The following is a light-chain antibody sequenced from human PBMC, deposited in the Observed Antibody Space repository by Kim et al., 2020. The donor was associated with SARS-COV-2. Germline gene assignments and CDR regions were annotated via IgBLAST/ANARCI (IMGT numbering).Light chain of an antibody. V-gene: IGLV2-23*01. CDR1: SSDIGKFDL. Sequence: QSALTQPASVSASPGQSITMSCTGTSSDIGKFDLVSWYQHHPGQAPKLLIYEGNKRPSGVSDRFSGSKSGNTASLTISGLQAEDESNYFCCSFAGNSRWLFGGGTQLTVL. J-gene: IGLJ2*01. CDR2: EGN. CDR3: CSFAGNSRWL.